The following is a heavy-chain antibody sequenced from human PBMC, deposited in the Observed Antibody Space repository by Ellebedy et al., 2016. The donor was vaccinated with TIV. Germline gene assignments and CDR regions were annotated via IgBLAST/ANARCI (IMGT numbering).Heavy chain of an antibody. D-gene: IGHD3-9*01. V-gene: IGHV3-66*01. CDR1: GFTVSSTY. CDR2: IYSAGNT. CDR3: ARESYDILTGTSYGMDV. Sequence: GEFLKISCAASGFTVSSTYMNWVRQAPGKGLEWVSVIYSAGNTYYADSVKGRFTISRDSSKNTLYLQMNSLRAEDTAVYHCARESYDILTGTSYGMDVWGQGTTVTVSS. J-gene: IGHJ6*02.